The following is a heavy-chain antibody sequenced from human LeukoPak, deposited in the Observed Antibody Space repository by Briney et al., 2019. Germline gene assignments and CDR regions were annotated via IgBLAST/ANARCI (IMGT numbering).Heavy chain of an antibody. V-gene: IGHV3-30-3*01. D-gene: IGHD4-17*01. J-gene: IGHJ4*02. CDR1: GFTFSSYA. Sequence: PPGRSLRLSCAASGFTFSSYAMHWVRQAPGKGLEWVAVISYDGSNKYYADSMKGRFTISRDNSKNTLYLQMNSLRAEDTAVYYCARGNDYGDYADYWGQGTLVTVSS. CDR2: ISYDGSNK. CDR3: ARGNDYGDYADY.